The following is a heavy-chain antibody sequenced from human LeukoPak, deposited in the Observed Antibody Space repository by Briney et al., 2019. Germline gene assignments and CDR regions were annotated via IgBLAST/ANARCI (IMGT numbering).Heavy chain of an antibody. CDR2: TYYRSTWYN. CDR1: GDSVSSNSVT. CDR3: ARRLTQYDCFDP. J-gene: IGHJ5*02. D-gene: IGHD2-2*01. Sequence: SQTLSLTCAISGDSVSSNSVTWNWIRQSPSRGLEWLGRTYYRSTWYNDYAVSVRGRVTVNPDTSKNQFSLHLNSVTPEDTAVYYCARRLTQYDCFDPWGQGILVTVSS. V-gene: IGHV6-1*01.